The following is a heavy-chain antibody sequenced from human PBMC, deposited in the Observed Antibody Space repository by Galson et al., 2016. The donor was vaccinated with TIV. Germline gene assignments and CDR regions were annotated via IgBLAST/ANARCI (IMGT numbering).Heavy chain of an antibody. D-gene: IGHD3-22*01. V-gene: IGHV3-74*01. CDR2: INSEGSRI. J-gene: IGHJ4*02. CDR3: ASGTYFYDSSGYYPLGF. CDR1: GFNIRSNL. Sequence: SLRLSCAASGFNIRSNLMHWVRQAPGKGLVWVSRINSEGSRINYADSLKGRFTISRDNAKNTLYLQINSLRAEDTAVYYCASGTYFYDSSGYYPLGFWGQGTLDTVSS.